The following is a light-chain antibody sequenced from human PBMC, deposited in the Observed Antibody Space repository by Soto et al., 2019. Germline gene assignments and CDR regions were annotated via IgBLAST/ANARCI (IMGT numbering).Light chain of an antibody. CDR1: MSISSS. CDR3: QHTHSFPLT. V-gene: IGKV1-39*01. CDR2: ATS. Sequence: DIHMTQSPLSLSASVGDRVTITCRTSMSISSSLSWYQQKPGKAPNLLIYATSSLQTRVPSRFSGSGSGTDFTLTITSLQPEDSATYYCQHTHSFPLTFGGGTKVEIK. J-gene: IGKJ4*01.